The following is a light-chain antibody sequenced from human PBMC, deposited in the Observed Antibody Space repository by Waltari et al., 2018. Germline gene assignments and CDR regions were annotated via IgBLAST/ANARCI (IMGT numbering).Light chain of an antibody. CDR1: SGLSSNV. V-gene: IGLV4-69*01. Sequence: QLVLTQSPSVSASLGASVKLTCTLSSGLSSNVIAWLQQQPEKGPRYLMKVTSDGSHSKGDEIPDRFSGSSSGAERYLTISSLQSEDEADYYCQTGGHGTWVFGGGTKLTVL. CDR3: QTGGHGTWV. J-gene: IGLJ3*02. CDR2: VTSDGSH.